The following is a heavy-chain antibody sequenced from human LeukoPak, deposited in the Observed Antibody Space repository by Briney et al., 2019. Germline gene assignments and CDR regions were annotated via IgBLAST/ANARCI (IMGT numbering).Heavy chain of an antibody. Sequence: GGSLRLSCSASGFTLTWHVMHWVRQAPGKALEYVSFIHHNGDITSYADSVKGRFTISRDNSKNTLYLQMNSLRAEDTAVYYCARDLLEYDFWSGYFTYYYGMDVWGQGTTVTVSS. V-gene: IGHV3-64*04. CDR2: IHHNGDIT. CDR3: ARDLLEYDFWSGYFTYYYGMDV. J-gene: IGHJ6*02. CDR1: GFTLTWHV. D-gene: IGHD3-3*01.